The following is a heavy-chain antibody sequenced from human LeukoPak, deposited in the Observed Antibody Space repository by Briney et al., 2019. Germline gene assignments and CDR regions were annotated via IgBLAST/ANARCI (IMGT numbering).Heavy chain of an antibody. CDR1: GGSISSGGYY. CDR2: IYYSGST. Sequence: PSETLSLTCTVSGGSISSGGYYWSWIRQHPGTGLEWIGYIYYSGSTYYNPSLKSRVTISVDTSKNQFSLKLSSVTAADTAVYCCARARGAVAEYYFDYWGQGTLVTVSS. CDR3: ARARGAVAEYYFDY. D-gene: IGHD6-19*01. J-gene: IGHJ4*02. V-gene: IGHV4-31*03.